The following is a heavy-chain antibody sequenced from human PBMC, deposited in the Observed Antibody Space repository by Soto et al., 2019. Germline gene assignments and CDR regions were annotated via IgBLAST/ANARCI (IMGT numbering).Heavy chain of an antibody. CDR1: GYTFTGYF. CDR2: INPNSGGT. Sequence: GASVKVSCKASGYTFTGYFMHWVRQAPGQGLEWMGWINPNSGGTSYAQKFQGRVTMTRDTSISTAYMELTRLRSDDTAVYYCARDYGDYDNWLDPWGQGTLVTVSS. D-gene: IGHD4-17*01. CDR3: ARDYGDYDNWLDP. V-gene: IGHV1-2*02. J-gene: IGHJ5*02.